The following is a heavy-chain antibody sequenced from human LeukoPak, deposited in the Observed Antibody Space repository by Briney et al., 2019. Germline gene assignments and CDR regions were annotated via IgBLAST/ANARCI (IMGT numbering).Heavy chain of an antibody. V-gene: IGHV4-59*01. CDR2: IYYSGST. Sequence: PSETLSLTCTVSGGSISSYYWSWIRQPPGKGLEWIGYIYYSGSTNYNPSLKSRVTISVDTSKNQFSLKLSSVTAADTAVYYCARVGRRYYYVDVWGKGTTVTISS. CDR3: ARVGRRYYYVDV. J-gene: IGHJ6*03. CDR1: GGSISSYY.